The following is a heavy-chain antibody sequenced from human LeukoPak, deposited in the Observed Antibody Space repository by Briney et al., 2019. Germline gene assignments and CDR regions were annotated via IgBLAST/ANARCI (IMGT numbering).Heavy chain of an antibody. CDR3: ARGRPPGYSGGWYWNWFDP. V-gene: IGHV4-59*12. D-gene: IGHD6-19*01. Sequence: SETLSLTCTVSGGSISSYYWSWIRQPPGKGLEWIAYISDIGSINYNPSLKSRVTISVDTSKNQFSLKLSSVTAADTAVYYCARGRPPGYSGGWYWNWFDPWGQGTLVTVSS. J-gene: IGHJ5*02. CDR2: ISDIGSI. CDR1: GGSISSYY.